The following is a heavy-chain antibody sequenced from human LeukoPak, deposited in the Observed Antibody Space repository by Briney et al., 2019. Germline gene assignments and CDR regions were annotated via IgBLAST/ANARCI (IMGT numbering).Heavy chain of an antibody. CDR3: ARFPRTIAALDY. CDR2: IYHSGRT. CDR1: GYSISSGYY. Sequence: SETLSLTCTVSGYSISSGYYWGWIRQPPGKGLEWIGSIYHSGRTFYNPSLKSRVTISVDTSKNQFSLKLSSVTAADTAVYYCARFPRTIAALDYWGQGTLVTVSS. J-gene: IGHJ4*02. V-gene: IGHV4-38-2*02. D-gene: IGHD6-13*01.